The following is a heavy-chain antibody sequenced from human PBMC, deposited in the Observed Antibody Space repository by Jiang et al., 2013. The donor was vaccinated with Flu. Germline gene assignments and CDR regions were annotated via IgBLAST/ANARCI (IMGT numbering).Heavy chain of an antibody. CDR2: IIPIFGTA. CDR1: GAPSAAML. Sequence: KASGAPSAAMLSAGCDRPLGQGLEWMGGIIPIFGTANYAQKFQGRVTITADESTSTAYMELSSLRSEDTAVYYCAREAVAGTNWFDPWGQGTLVTVSS. V-gene: IGHV1-69*01. CDR3: AREAVAGTNWFDP. J-gene: IGHJ5*02. D-gene: IGHD6-19*01.